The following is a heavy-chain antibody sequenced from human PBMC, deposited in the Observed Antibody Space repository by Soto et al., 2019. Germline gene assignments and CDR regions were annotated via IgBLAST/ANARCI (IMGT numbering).Heavy chain of an antibody. V-gene: IGHV3-33*01. CDR2: IWHDGSKK. Sequence: GGSLRLSCAGSGFIFRDYVMQWVRQAPGKGLEWLAFIWHDGSKKYYADSLKGRFTISRDNSKNTMYLQMSSPRVEDTAVYYCASHDFDYWGQGTLVTV. J-gene: IGHJ4*02. CDR3: ASHDFDY. CDR1: GFIFRDYV.